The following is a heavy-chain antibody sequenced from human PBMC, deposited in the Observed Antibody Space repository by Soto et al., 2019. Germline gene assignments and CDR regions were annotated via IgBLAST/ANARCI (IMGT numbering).Heavy chain of an antibody. CDR3: ARDRVLSSSWALRNYYYGMDV. CDR1: GFTFSSYA. Sequence: QVQLVESGGGVVQPGRSLRLSCAASGFTFSSYAMHWVRQAPGKGLEWVAVISYDGSNKYYADSVKGRFTISRDNSKNTLYLQMNSLRAEDTAVYYCARDRVLSSSWALRNYYYGMDVWGQGTTVTVSS. V-gene: IGHV3-30-3*01. D-gene: IGHD6-13*01. J-gene: IGHJ6*02. CDR2: ISYDGSNK.